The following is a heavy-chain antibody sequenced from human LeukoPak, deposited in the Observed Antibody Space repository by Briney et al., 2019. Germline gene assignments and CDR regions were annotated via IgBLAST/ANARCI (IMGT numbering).Heavy chain of an antibody. CDR2: INHSGST. CDR3: ARGLGYCSGSSCYGPYYYYYGMDV. D-gene: IGHD2-15*01. J-gene: IGHJ6*02. CDR1: GGSFSGYY. Sequence: SETLSLTCAVYGGSFSGYYWSWIRQPPGKGLEWIGEINHSGSTNYNPSLKSRVTISVDTSKNQFSLKLSSVPAADTAVYYCARGLGYCSGSSCYGPYYYYYGMDVWGQGTTVTVSS. V-gene: IGHV4-34*01.